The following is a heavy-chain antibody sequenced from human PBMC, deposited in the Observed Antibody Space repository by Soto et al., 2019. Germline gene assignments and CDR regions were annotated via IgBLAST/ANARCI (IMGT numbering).Heavy chain of an antibody. Sequence: SETLSLTCAVSGGSISSGGYSWSWIRQPPGKGLEWIGYIYHSGSTYYNPSLKSRVTISVDRSKNQFSLKLSSVTAADTAVYYCAGTYYSDSSESAFDIWGRRKMVAVSS. CDR2: IYHSGST. D-gene: IGHD3-22*01. CDR1: GGSISSGGYS. J-gene: IGHJ3*02. V-gene: IGHV4-30-2*01. CDR3: AGTYYSDSSESAFDI.